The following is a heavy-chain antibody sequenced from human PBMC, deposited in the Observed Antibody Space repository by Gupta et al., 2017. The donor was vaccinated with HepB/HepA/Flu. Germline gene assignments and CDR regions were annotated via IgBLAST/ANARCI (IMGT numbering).Heavy chain of an antibody. CDR2: IYNGGST. J-gene: IGHJ4*02. Sequence: EVQLVESGGGLVQPGGSLRLSCAASGFTVSINYMSWVRQAPGKGLEWVSIIYNGGSTYYADSVKGRFTISRDNSKNTLYLQMNSLRAEDTAVYYCARTYYGDYIDYWGQGTLVTVSS. V-gene: IGHV3-66*01. CDR3: ARTYYGDYIDY. D-gene: IGHD4-17*01. CDR1: GFTVSINY.